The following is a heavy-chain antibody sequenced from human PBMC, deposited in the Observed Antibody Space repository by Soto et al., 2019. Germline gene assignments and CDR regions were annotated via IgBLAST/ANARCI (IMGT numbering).Heavy chain of an antibody. V-gene: IGHV1-69*06. D-gene: IGHD1-7*01. CDR3: ARGSGMGTPDGSFDI. Sequence: ASVKVSCKASGGTFSSYAISWVRQAPGQGLEWMGGIIPIFGTANYAQKFQGRVTITADKSTSTAYMELSSLRSEDTAVYYCARGSGMGTPDGSFDIWGQGTMVTVSS. CDR2: IIPIFGTA. J-gene: IGHJ3*02. CDR1: GGTFSSYA.